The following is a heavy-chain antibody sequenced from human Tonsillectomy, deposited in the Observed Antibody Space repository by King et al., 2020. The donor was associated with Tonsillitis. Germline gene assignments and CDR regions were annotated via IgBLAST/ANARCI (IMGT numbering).Heavy chain of an antibody. V-gene: IGHV3-30*01. Sequence: QLVQSGGGVVQPGGSLSLSCAASGFTFSRYAVHWVRQAPGKGLEWVAVISYDGSKEHYADSVKGRFTISRDNSKNTLYLQMNSLRPEDTAGFFCARDSLSADFGDYVYYFDYWGQGTLVTVSS. D-gene: IGHD4-17*01. CDR2: ISYDGSKE. CDR1: GFTFSRYA. CDR3: ARDSLSADFGDYVYYFDY. J-gene: IGHJ4*02.